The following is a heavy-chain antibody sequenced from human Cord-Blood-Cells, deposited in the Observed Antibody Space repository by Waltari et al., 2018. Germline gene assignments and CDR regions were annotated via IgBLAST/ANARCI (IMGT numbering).Heavy chain of an antibody. CDR3: TRHVIAAAGTDY. CDR1: GFTFSGSA. D-gene: IGHD6-13*01. Sequence: EVQLVESGGGLVQPGGSLKLSCAASGFTFSGSAMHWVRQASGKGLEWVGRIRSKANSYSTAYAASVKGRFTISRDDSKNTAYLQMNSLKTEDTAVYYCTRHVIAAAGTDYWGQGTLDTVSS. V-gene: IGHV3-73*02. J-gene: IGHJ4*02. CDR2: IRSKANSYST.